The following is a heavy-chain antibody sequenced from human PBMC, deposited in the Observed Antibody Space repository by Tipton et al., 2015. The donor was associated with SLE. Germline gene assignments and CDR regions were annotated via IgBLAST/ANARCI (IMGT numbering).Heavy chain of an antibody. CDR1: GGSLSSGSYY. Sequence: TLSLTCTVSGGSLSSGSYYWTWIRQPAGKGLEWIGYIYTIGNTNYNPSLRSRVTISIDTSNNQFSLELNSVTAADTAVYYCARDSFCGDECYTNFDYWGRGTLVTVSS. CDR3: ARDSFCGDECYTNFDY. CDR2: IYTIGNT. J-gene: IGHJ4*02. V-gene: IGHV4-61*09. D-gene: IGHD2-21*01.